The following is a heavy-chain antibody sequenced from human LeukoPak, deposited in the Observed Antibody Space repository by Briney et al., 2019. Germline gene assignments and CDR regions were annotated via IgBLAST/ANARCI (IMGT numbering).Heavy chain of an antibody. CDR1: GYTFTGYY. CDR3: AREPRIAAPDAFDI. D-gene: IGHD6-13*01. J-gene: IGHJ3*02. Sequence: ASVKVSCKASGYTFTGYYMHWVRQAPGQGLEWMGWINPNSGGTNYAQKFQGWVTMTRDTSISTAYMELSSLRSEDTAVYYCAREPRIAAPDAFDIWGQGTMVTVSS. V-gene: IGHV1-2*04. CDR2: INPNSGGT.